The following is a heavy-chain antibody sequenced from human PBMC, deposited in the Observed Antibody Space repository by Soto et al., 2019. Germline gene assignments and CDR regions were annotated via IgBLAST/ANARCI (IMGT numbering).Heavy chain of an antibody. V-gene: IGHV3-13*04. CDR1: GFTFSSYD. CDR3: ARAIGPTLFDY. D-gene: IGHD3-22*01. CDR2: IGTTGDT. J-gene: IGHJ4*02. Sequence: EVQLVESGGGLVQPGGSLRLSCSASGFTFSSYDMHWVRQGTGKGLEWVSAIGTTGDTYYAGSVKGRFTSSRENAKNSLYLQMNSLRAGDTAIYFCARAIGPTLFDYWGQGTLVTVSS.